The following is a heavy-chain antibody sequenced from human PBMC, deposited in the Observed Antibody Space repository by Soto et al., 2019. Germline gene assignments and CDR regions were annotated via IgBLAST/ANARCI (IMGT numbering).Heavy chain of an antibody. D-gene: IGHD3-10*01. Sequence: ASVKVSCKASGGTFSSYTISWVRQAPGQGLEWMGRIIPILGIANYAQKFQGRVAITADESTSTAYMELSSLRSEDTAVYYCARDLSLWTEEYDWYDPWSRGTLVTVS. V-gene: IGHV1-69*04. J-gene: IGHJ5*02. CDR3: ARDLSLWTEEYDWYDP. CDR2: IIPILGIA. CDR1: GGTFSSYT.